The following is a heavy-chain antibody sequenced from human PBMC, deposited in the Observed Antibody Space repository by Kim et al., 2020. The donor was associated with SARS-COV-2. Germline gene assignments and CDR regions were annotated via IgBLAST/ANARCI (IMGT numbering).Heavy chain of an antibody. CDR2: IRSKAYGGTT. Sequence: GGSLRLSCTASGFTFGDYAMSWFRQAPGKGLEWVGFIRSKAYGGTTEYAASVKGRFTISRDDSKSIAYLQMNSLKTEDTAVYYCTRDPLLEWLSIGFDYWGQGTLVTVSS. CDR3: TRDPLLEWLSIGFDY. J-gene: IGHJ4*02. V-gene: IGHV3-49*03. CDR1: GFTFGDYA. D-gene: IGHD3-3*01.